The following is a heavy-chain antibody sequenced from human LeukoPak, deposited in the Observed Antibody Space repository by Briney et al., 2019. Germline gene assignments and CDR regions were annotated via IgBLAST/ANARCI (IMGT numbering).Heavy chain of an antibody. Sequence: SQTLSLTCTVSGGSISSGGYSWSWIRQHPGKGLEWIVYIYYSGSTYYNPSLKRRVTISVDTSKNQFSLKLSSVTAADTAVYYCARGLSRGSSRNNWFDPWGQGTLVTVSS. V-gene: IGHV4-31*03. J-gene: IGHJ5*02. CDR1: GGSISSGGYS. CDR3: ARGLSRGSSRNNWFDP. D-gene: IGHD2-15*01. CDR2: IYYSGST.